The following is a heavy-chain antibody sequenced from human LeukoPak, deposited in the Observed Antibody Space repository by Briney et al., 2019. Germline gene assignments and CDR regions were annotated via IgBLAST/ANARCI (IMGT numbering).Heavy chain of an antibody. CDR1: GFTFSSYW. CDR2: IRYDGGNK. CDR3: APFRANYDILTGPYDAFDI. V-gene: IGHV3-30*02. D-gene: IGHD3-9*01. J-gene: IGHJ3*02. Sequence: GGSLRLSCAASGFTFSSYWMSWVRQAPGKGLEWVAFIRYDGGNKYYADSVKGRFTISRDNSKNTLYLQMNSLRAEDTAVYYCAPFRANYDILTGPYDAFDIWGQGTMVTVSS.